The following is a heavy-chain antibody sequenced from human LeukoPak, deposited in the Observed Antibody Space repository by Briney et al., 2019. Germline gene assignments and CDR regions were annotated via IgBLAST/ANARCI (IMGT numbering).Heavy chain of an antibody. V-gene: IGHV3-74*01. Sequence: GGSLRLSCAASGFTVSSNYMSWVRQAPGKGLVWVSRIISDGSTTDYADSVKGRFTISRDNAKNTLYLQMNSLRDEDTAMYYCTRDRARAGGEILDYWGQGTLVTVSS. CDR1: GFTVSSNY. D-gene: IGHD3-10*01. J-gene: IGHJ4*02. CDR3: TRDRARAGGEILDY. CDR2: IISDGSTT.